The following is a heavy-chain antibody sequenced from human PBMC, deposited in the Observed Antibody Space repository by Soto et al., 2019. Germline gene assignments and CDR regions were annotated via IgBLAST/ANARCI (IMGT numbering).Heavy chain of an antibody. J-gene: IGHJ6*03. Sequence: QVQLVESGGGVVQPGRSLRLSCAASGFTFSSYGMHWVRQAPGKGLEWVAVIWYDGSNKYYADSVKGRFTISRDNSKNTLYLQMNSLRAEDTAVYYCARGIGVAGTLDYYYMDVWGKGTTVTVSS. CDR2: IWYDGSNK. CDR3: ARGIGVAGTLDYYYMDV. V-gene: IGHV3-33*01. D-gene: IGHD6-19*01. CDR1: GFTFSSYG.